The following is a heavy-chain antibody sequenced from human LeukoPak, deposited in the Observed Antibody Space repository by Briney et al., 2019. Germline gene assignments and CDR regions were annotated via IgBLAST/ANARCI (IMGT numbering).Heavy chain of an antibody. J-gene: IGHJ5*02. CDR3: ARAFNSWFDP. Sequence: PGGSLRLSCAASGFSFSAYSMNWVRQTPGKGLEWVSAIGIGTSQIWYADSVRGRFTISRDNAKNSLYLDMTSLRAEDTAVYYCARAFNSWFDPWGQGALVTVSS. V-gene: IGHV3-21*04. CDR1: GFSFSAYS. CDR2: IGIGTSQI.